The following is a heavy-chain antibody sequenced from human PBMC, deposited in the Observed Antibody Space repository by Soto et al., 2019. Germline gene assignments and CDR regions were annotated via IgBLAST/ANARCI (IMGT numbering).Heavy chain of an antibody. CDR1: GFTFSSFA. V-gene: IGHV3-21*05. J-gene: IGHJ6*02. D-gene: IGHD6-13*01. CDR3: ARDLLYSSSRTPKPLYYYGMDV. CDR2: ISSSSSYT. Sequence: PGGSLRLSCAASGFTFSSFAMGWVRQAPGNGLEWVSYISSSSSYTNYADSVKGRFTISRDNAKNSLYLQMNSLRAEDTAVYYCARDLLYSSSRTPKPLYYYGMDVWGQGTTVTVSS.